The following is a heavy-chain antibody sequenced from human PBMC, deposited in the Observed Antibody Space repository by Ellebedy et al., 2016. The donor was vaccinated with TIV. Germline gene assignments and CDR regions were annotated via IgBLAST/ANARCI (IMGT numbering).Heavy chain of an antibody. Sequence: GESLKISCAASGFTVSSNYMSWVRQAPGKGLEWVGRIKRKTDGGTANYAAPVKGRFTISRDDSKNTLYLQMNSLKTEDTAVYYCTTDLLTYYYDSSGYCWGQGTLVTVSS. V-gene: IGHV3-15*06. CDR1: GFTVSSNY. CDR2: IKRKTDGGTA. D-gene: IGHD3-22*01. CDR3: TTDLLTYYYDSSGYC. J-gene: IGHJ4*02.